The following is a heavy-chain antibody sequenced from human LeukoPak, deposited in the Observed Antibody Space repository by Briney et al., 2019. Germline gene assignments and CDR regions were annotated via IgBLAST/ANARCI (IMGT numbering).Heavy chain of an antibody. CDR1: GFTFSSYA. J-gene: IGHJ5*02. D-gene: IGHD4-17*01. Sequence: GGSLRLSCAASGFTFSSYAMSWVRRAPGKGLEWVSAISGSGGSTYYADSVKGRFTISRDNSKNTLYLQMNSLRAEDTAVYYCAKGDYGDYVGWFDPWGQGTLVTVSS. CDR2: ISGSGGST. CDR3: AKGDYGDYVGWFDP. V-gene: IGHV3-23*01.